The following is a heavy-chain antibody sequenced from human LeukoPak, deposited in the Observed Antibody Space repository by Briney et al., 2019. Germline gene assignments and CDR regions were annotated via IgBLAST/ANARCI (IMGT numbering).Heavy chain of an antibody. CDR3: AKDSSPSGYGSGWPFDY. CDR1: GFTFDDYA. V-gene: IGHV3-9*01. J-gene: IGHJ4*02. Sequence: PGRSLRLSCAASGFTFDDYAMHWVRQAPGKGLEWVSGISWNSGSIGYADSVKGRFTISRDNAKNSLYLQMNSLRAEDTAVYYCAKDSSPSGYGSGWPFDYWGQGTLATVSS. D-gene: IGHD5-12*01. CDR2: ISWNSGSI.